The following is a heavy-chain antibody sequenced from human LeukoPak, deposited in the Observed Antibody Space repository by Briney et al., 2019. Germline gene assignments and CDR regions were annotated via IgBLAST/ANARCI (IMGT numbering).Heavy chain of an antibody. CDR2: IYSGGST. Sequence: PGGSLRLSCAASGFTVSSNYMSWFRQAPGKGLEWVQVIYSGGSTYYADSVKCRFTISRDNSKNTLYLQMNSLRAEDTAVYYCAGTDYYGSGSSYYFDYWGQGTLVTVSS. V-gene: IGHV3-66*01. J-gene: IGHJ4*02. D-gene: IGHD3-10*01. CDR3: AGTDYYGSGSSYYFDY. CDR1: GFTVSSNY.